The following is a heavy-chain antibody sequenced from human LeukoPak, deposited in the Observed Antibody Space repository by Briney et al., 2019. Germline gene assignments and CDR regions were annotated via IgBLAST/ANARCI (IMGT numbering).Heavy chain of an antibody. V-gene: IGHV3-9*01. CDR2: ISWNSGSI. CDR3: AKSSSDIVGATPYGMDV. Sequence: GGSLRLSCAASGFTFDDYAMHWVRQAPGKGLEWASGISWNSGSIGYADSVKGRFTISRDNAKNFLYLQMNSLRAEDTALYYCAKSSSDIVGATPYGMDVWGQGTTVTVSS. J-gene: IGHJ6*02. CDR1: GFTFDDYA. D-gene: IGHD1-26*01.